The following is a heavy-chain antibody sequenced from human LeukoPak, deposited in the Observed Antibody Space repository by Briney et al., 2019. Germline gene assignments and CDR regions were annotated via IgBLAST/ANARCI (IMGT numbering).Heavy chain of an antibody. CDR3: ARGFCTNGVCYLFDY. V-gene: IGHV3-20*04. J-gene: IGHJ4*02. D-gene: IGHD2-8*01. CDR2: INWNGGST. Sequence: PGGSLRLSCAASGFTFSSYWMSWVRQAPGKGLEWVSGINWNGGSTGYADSVKGRFTISRDNAKNSLYLQMNSLRAEDTALYYCARGFCTNGVCYLFDYWGQGTLVTVSS. CDR1: GFTFSSYW.